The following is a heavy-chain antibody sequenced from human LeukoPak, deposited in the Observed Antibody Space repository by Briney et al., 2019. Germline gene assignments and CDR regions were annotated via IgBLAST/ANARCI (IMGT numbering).Heavy chain of an antibody. CDR3: ARDRNRGYWGGGDGMDV. Sequence: GASLRLSCAASGFTFSSYAMSWVRQAPGKGLEWVSAISGNGGSTYYADSVKGRFTISRDNSKNTLYLQMNSLRAEDTAVYYCARDRNRGYWGGGDGMDVWGQGTTVTVSS. CDR1: GFTFSSYA. V-gene: IGHV3-23*01. D-gene: IGHD5-18*01. J-gene: IGHJ6*02. CDR2: ISGNGGST.